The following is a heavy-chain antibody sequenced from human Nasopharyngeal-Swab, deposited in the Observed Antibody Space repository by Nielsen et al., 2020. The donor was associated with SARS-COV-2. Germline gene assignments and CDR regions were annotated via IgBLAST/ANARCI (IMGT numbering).Heavy chain of an antibody. J-gene: IGHJ4*02. CDR2: ISRSGDI. CDR1: GFTFSNFY. Sequence: GESLKISCAASGFTFSNFYMNWVRQAPGKGLEWVSSISRSGDIYHADSVQGRFTISRDNAKNPLYLQLNRLRADDTAVYYCARDPPIAPAGSGYFDSWGQGTLVTVSS. D-gene: IGHD6-13*01. V-gene: IGHV3-69-1*01. CDR3: ARDPPIAPAGSGYFDS.